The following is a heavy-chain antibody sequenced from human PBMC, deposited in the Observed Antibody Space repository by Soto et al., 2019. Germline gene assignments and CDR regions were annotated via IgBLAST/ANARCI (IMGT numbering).Heavy chain of an antibody. CDR1: GFTFSDYY. CDR3: ARDAGYCISTSCYVDV. CDR2: ISSSGSTI. D-gene: IGHD2-2*01. V-gene: IGHV3-11*01. J-gene: IGHJ6*02. Sequence: PGGSLRLSCAASGFTFSDYYMSWIRQAPGKGLEWVSYISSSGSTIYYADSVKGRFTISRDNAKNSLYLQMNSLRAEDTAVYYCARDAGYCISTSCYVDVWGQGTTVTVSS.